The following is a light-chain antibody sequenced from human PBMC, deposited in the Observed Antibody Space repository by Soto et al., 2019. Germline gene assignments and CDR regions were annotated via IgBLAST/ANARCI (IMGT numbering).Light chain of an antibody. CDR2: KAS. CDR3: QQYNSHST. J-gene: IGKJ1*01. CDR1: QDIRSN. V-gene: IGKV1-5*03. Sequence: DIQMTQSPSSLSASVGDRVTITCRASQDIRSNLDWYQQKPGKAPKLLIYKASSLESGVPSRFSGSGSGTDFTLTISSLQPDDFAVYYCQQYNSHSTFGQGTKVDIK.